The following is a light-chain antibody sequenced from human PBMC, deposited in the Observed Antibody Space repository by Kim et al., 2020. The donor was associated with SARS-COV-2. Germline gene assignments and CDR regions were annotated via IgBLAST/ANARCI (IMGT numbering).Light chain of an antibody. CDR3: CSRDSIGDHVL. CDR1: SLRDSY. V-gene: IGLV3-19*01. Sequence: SSELTQDPAMSVALGQTVRITCQGDSLRDSYASLYQPRAGQAPVLVAYGQNNRPSGIPARFSGSHSRNTASLPISGAPAEDEADYYCCSRDSIGDHVLFG. J-gene: IGLJ2*01. CDR2: GQN.